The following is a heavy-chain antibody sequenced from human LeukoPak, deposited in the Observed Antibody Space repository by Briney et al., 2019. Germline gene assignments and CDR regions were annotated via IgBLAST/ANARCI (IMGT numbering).Heavy chain of an antibody. V-gene: IGHV3-53*01. J-gene: IGHJ4*02. CDR3: ARGVEPLAANTLAY. CDR1: GFTVITND. CDR2: LYSDGNT. D-gene: IGHD1-14*01. Sequence: GVSLRLSCAASGFTVITNDMTWVRQSPGKALEWVSVLYSDGNTKYAEPVQGRSTISRDNSKNTLYLEMNSLSPDDTAVYYCARGVEPLAANTLAYWGQGTLVTVSS.